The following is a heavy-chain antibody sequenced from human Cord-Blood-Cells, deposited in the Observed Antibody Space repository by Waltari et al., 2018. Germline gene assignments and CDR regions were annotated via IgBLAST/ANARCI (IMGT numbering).Heavy chain of an antibody. V-gene: IGHV4-38-2*01. CDR3: ARCFQPAAGDY. CDR2: IYHSGST. J-gene: IGHJ4*02. CDR1: GYSISSGYY. D-gene: IGHD6-13*01. Sequence: QVQLQESGPGLVKPSETLSLTCAVSGYSISSGYYWGWIRQPPGKGREWIGSIYHSGSTYYNPSLKSRVTISVDTSKNQFSLKLSAVTAADTAVYYCARCFQPAAGDYWGQGTLVTVSS.